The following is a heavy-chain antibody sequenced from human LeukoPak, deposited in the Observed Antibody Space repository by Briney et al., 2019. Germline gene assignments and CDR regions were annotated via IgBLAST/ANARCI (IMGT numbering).Heavy chain of an antibody. J-gene: IGHJ4*02. CDR1: GFTFSNYE. Sequence: PGGSLRLSCAASGFTFSNYEMHWVRQAPGKGLEWVSYISSSGSDIYYADSVKGRFTISRDNAKNSLYLHMNSLKAEDTAVYYCARDVIYASEIYSYGDCLGQGTLVTVSS. D-gene: IGHD3-16*01. CDR3: ARDVIYASEIYSYGDC. V-gene: IGHV3-48*03. CDR2: ISSSGSDI.